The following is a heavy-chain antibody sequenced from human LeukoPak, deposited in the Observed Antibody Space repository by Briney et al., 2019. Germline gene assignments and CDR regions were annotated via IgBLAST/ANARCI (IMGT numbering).Heavy chain of an antibody. J-gene: IGHJ3*02. CDR1: AFSLRSYS. D-gene: IGHD1-1*01. Sequence: GGSLRLSCGASAFSLRSYSMDWLRQAPGKGLEWVSHINSGSSTIYYADSVKGRFTISRDNAGNSLYLHMNSLRAEDTAVYYCARVLLERPGIDSFDMWGQGTMVTVSS. CDR2: INSGSSTI. V-gene: IGHV3-48*01. CDR3: ARVLLERPGIDSFDM.